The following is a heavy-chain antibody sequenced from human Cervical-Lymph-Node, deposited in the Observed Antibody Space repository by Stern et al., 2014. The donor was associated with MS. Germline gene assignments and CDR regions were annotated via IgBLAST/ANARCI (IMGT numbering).Heavy chain of an antibody. Sequence: VHLVESGAEVKKPGASVKVSCEASGYTLTSYSMHWVRQAPGQGLEWLGVIDPNGGSTRYAQKFQGRVSMTSDTSTTTVYIEVSGLRSEDTAVYYCARGDHYYSYGLDVWGQGTTVTVSS. V-gene: IGHV1-46*03. J-gene: IGHJ6*02. CDR1: GYTLTSYS. CDR3: ARGDHYYSYGLDV. CDR2: IDPNGGST.